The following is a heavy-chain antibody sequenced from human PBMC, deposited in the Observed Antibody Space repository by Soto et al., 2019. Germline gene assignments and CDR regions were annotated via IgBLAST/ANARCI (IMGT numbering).Heavy chain of an antibody. CDR1: GFTVSSNY. D-gene: IGHD6-13*01. V-gene: IGHV3-66*01. CDR3: ARDKRPLWAAAGTDQ. J-gene: IGHJ4*01. CDR2: IYSGGST. Sequence: EVQLVESGGGLVQPGGSLRLSCAASGFTVSSNYMSWVRQAPGKGLEWVSVIYSGGSTYYADSVKGRFTISRDNSKNTLYPEMNSLRAEDTTVYHCARDKRPLWAAAGTDQWGHGTPVTVCS.